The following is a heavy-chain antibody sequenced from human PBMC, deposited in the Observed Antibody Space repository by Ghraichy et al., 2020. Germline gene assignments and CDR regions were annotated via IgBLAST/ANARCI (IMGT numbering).Heavy chain of an antibody. D-gene: IGHD2-15*01. V-gene: IGHV3-73*01. CDR3: TRPVAAANPLDGMDV. Sequence: GGSLRLSCAASGFAFSGSAMHWVRQASGKGLEWVGRIRNKANEYATTYAGSVKGRFIITRDDSKNMAYLQMNSLKIEDTAVYYCTRPVAAANPLDGMDVWGQGTTVTVSS. CDR1: GFAFSGSA. CDR2: IRNKANEYAT. J-gene: IGHJ6*02.